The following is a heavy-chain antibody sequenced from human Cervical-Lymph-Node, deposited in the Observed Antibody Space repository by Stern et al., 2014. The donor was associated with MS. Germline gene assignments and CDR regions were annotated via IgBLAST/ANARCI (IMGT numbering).Heavy chain of an antibody. J-gene: IGHJ4*02. D-gene: IGHD7-27*01. V-gene: IGHV4-59*01. CDR2: IYYSGST. Sequence: QVQLQESGPGLVKPSETLSLTCTVSGGSISTYYWSWVRQSPGKGLEWIGYIYYSGSTDYNPSLKSRVTISVDTSKNHFSLKLTSVTAADTAVYYCARSVGKGDYFDYWGQGTLVTVSS. CDR1: GGSISTYY. CDR3: ARSVGKGDYFDY.